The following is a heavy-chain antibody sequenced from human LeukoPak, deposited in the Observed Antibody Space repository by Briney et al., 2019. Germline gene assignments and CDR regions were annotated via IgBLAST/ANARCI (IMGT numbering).Heavy chain of an antibody. Sequence: GASVKVSCKASGYTFTGYYMHWVRQAPGQGLEWMGWINPNSGGTNYAQKFQGRVTMTRDTSISTAYMELSRLRSDDTAVYYCAKDPGDQGIAARPNDYWGQGTLVTVSS. V-gene: IGHV1-2*02. CDR2: INPNSGGT. D-gene: IGHD6-6*01. J-gene: IGHJ4*02. CDR3: AKDPGDQGIAARPNDY. CDR1: GYTFTGYY.